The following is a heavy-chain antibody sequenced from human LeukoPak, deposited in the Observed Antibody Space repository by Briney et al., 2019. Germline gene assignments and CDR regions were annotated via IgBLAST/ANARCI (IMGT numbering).Heavy chain of an antibody. CDR3: ASAYDRSGYIDY. CDR1: GFAVSRNY. J-gene: IGHJ4*02. CDR2: IYSGGTT. V-gene: IGHV3-66*01. D-gene: IGHD3-22*01. Sequence: PGGSLRLSCAVSGFAVSRNYMSWVRQAPGKGLEWVSVIYSGGTTYYADSVKGRFTISRDNSKNTLYLQMNSLRAEDTAVYYCASAYDRSGYIDYWGQGTLVTVSS.